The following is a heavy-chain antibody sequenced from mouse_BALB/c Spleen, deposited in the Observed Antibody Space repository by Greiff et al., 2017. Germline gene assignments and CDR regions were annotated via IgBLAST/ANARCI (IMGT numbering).Heavy chain of an antibody. Sequence: EVQVVESGGGLVQPGGSRKLSCAASGFTFSSFGMHWVRQAPEKGLEWVAYISSGSSTIYYADTVKGRFTISRDNPKNTLFLQMTSLRSEDTAMYYGARPEGYGGQGTTLTVSS. CDR1: GFTFSSFG. CDR2: ISSGSSTI. CDR3: ARPEGY. J-gene: IGHJ2*01. V-gene: IGHV5-17*02.